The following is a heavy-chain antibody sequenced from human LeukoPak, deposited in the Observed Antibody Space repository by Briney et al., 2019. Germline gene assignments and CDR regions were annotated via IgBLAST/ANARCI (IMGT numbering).Heavy chain of an antibody. CDR3: ARDRVYYESWRGYSPSWFDP. J-gene: IGHJ5*02. CDR2: INPKSGGT. V-gene: IGHV1-2*02. D-gene: IGHD3-3*01. CDR1: GYTFTGHY. Sequence: ASVKVSCKASGYTFTGHYIHWVRQAPGQGREGMGWINPKSGGTDYAQKFQGRVTMTRDTSISTAYMELSSLRSDDTAVYYCARDRVYYESWRGYSPSWFDPWGQGTLVTVSS.